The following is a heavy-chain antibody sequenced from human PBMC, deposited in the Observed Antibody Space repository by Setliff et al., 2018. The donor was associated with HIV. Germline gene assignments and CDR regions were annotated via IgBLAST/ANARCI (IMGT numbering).Heavy chain of an antibody. J-gene: IGHJ4*02. CDR3: AKDRYYYDSSGPTVQVAYYFDY. D-gene: IGHD3-22*01. V-gene: IGHV3-33*06. CDR2: IWFDGSSK. CDR1: GFTFSSYG. Sequence: GGSLRLSCTASGFTFSSYGMHWVRQAPGKGLEWVAVIWFDGSSKYYADSLEGRFTISRDNSKNTLYLQMNSLRAEDTAVYYCAKDRYYYDSSGPTVQVAYYFDYWGQGTLVTVSS.